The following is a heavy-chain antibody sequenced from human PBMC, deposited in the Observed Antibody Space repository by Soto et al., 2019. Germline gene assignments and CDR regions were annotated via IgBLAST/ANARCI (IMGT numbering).Heavy chain of an antibody. Sequence: GGSLRLSCAASGFSFGSYALSWVRQAPGKGLEWVSTISGSDGKTFYADSVKGRFSISRGTSQSTLYLQMNSLRADDTAMYYCARWSYLDYWGQGTRVTVSS. D-gene: IGHD3-3*01. CDR1: GFSFGSYA. CDR2: ISGSDGKT. J-gene: IGHJ4*02. CDR3: ARWSYLDY. V-gene: IGHV3-23*01.